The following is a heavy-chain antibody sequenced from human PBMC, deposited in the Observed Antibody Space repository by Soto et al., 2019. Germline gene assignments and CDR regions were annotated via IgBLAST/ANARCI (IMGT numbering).Heavy chain of an antibody. Sequence: QVQLQKWGAGLLKPSETLSLNCAVYGGSFSGYYWSWIRQPPGKGLEWIGEINHRGSINYNPSLKSGVTMSVDTSKNQFSLKLNSVIAADTAVFYCARGYRMRIPAASGRDYYYHGLDVWGQGTAVTVSS. V-gene: IGHV4-34*01. J-gene: IGHJ6*02. CDR1: GGSFSGYY. CDR3: ARGYRMRIPAASGRDYYYHGLDV. CDR2: INHRGSI. D-gene: IGHD2-15*01.